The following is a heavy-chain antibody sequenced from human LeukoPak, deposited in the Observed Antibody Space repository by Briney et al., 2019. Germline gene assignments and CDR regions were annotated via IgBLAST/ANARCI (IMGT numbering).Heavy chain of an antibody. Sequence: GGTLRLSWAASGFTFSDYAMSWVRQAPGKGLEWVSAISGSGGTTYYADSVKGRFTISRDNSKNTLYLQMNSLRAQDTAVYYCAKILSGWYDYYYYMDVWGKGTTVTVSS. V-gene: IGHV3-23*01. J-gene: IGHJ6*03. CDR1: GFTFSDYA. CDR3: AKILSGWYDYYYYMDV. D-gene: IGHD6-19*01. CDR2: ISGSGGTT.